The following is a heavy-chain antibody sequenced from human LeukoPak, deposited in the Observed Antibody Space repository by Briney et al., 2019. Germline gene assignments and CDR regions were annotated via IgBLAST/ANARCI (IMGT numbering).Heavy chain of an antibody. CDR1: GGSISSSSYY. D-gene: IGHD1-26*01. CDR2: IYYSGST. Sequence: SETLSLTCTVSGGSISSSSYYWGWIRQPPGKGLEWIGSIYYSGSTYYNPSLKSRVTISVDASKNQFSLKLSSETAADTAVYYCARDQSVGAYFDYWGQGTLVTVSS. J-gene: IGHJ4*02. V-gene: IGHV4-39*07. CDR3: ARDQSVGAYFDY.